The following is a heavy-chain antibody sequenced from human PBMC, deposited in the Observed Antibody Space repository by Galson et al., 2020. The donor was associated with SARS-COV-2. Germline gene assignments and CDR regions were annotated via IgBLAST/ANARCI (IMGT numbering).Heavy chain of an antibody. CDR2: ISAYNGNT. Sequence: ASVKVSCKASGYTFTSYGISWVRQAPGQGLEWMGWISAYNGNTNYAQKLQGRVTLTTDTSASTAYMELWSPRSDDTAVYYCAREGGYYYDSSGLRDYWGQGTLVTVSS. D-gene: IGHD3-22*01. CDR3: AREGGYYYDSSGLRDY. CDR1: GYTFTSYG. J-gene: IGHJ4*02. V-gene: IGHV1-18*04.